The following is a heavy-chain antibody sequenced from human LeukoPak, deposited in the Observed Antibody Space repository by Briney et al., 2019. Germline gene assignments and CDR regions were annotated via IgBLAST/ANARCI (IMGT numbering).Heavy chain of an antibody. V-gene: IGHV1-45*02. Sequence: APVKVSCKASGYTFTYRYLHWVRQAPGQALEWMGWITPFNGNTNYAQKFQDRVTITRDRSMSTAYMELSSLRSEDTAMYYCASIAAAGPMRAFDIWGQGTMVTVSS. CDR1: GYTFTYRY. CDR3: ASIAAAGPMRAFDI. J-gene: IGHJ3*02. CDR2: ITPFNGNT. D-gene: IGHD6-13*01.